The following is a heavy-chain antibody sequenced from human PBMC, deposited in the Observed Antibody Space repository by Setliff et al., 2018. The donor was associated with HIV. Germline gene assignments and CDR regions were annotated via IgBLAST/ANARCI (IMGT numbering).Heavy chain of an antibody. Sequence: SETCPSPALSLVASSAGAITSGAGSASPQKKGLGWIGSVYYSGTTYYNPTLKSRVSISIDTPKNQFSLKLTSMTAADTAVYYCVRTGSSTSWGIYYYYYMDIWGKGSTVTVSS. V-gene: IGHV4-39*01. J-gene: IGHJ6*03. CDR2: VYYSGTT. CDR3: VRTGSSTSWGIYYYYYMDI. CDR1: VASSAGAITS. D-gene: IGHD3-10*01.